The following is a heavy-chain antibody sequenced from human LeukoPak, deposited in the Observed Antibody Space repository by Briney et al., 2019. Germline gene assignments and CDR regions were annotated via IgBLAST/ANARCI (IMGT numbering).Heavy chain of an antibody. V-gene: IGHV4-34*01. J-gene: IGHJ4*02. CDR1: GGSFSGYY. CDR3: ARATYSSGWYDY. Sequence: SETLSLTCAVYGGSFSGYYWSWIRQPPGKGLEWIGEINHSGSTNYNPSLKSRVTISVDTSKNQFSLKLSSVTAADTAVYYCARATYSSGWYDYWGQGTLVTVSS. D-gene: IGHD6-19*01. CDR2: INHSGST.